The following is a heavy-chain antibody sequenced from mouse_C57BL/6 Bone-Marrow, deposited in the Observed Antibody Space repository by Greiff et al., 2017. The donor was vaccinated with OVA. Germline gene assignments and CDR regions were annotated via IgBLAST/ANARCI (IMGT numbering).Heavy chain of an antibody. J-gene: IGHJ3*01. CDR2: IYPGDGDT. CDR1: GYAFSSSW. CDR3: ARDSFYYSKSAWFAD. Sequence: VQLQQSGPELVKPGASVKISCKASGYAFSSSWMNWVKQRPGKGLEWIGRIYPGDGDTNYNGKFKGKATLTADKSSSTAYMQLSSLTSEDSAVYFCARDSFYYSKSAWFADWGQGTLVTVSA. D-gene: IGHD2-5*01. V-gene: IGHV1-82*01.